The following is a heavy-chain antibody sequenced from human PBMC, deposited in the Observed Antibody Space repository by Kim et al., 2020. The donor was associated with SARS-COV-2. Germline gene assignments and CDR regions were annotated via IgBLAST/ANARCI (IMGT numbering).Heavy chain of an antibody. V-gene: IGHV3-53*01. J-gene: IGHJ5*02. D-gene: IGHD3-16*01. CDR1: GFNVSSNY. CDR2: IYSGGTI. Sequence: GGSLRLSCVASGFNVSSNYMSWVRQAPGKGLEWVSVIYSGGTIKHGESVKGRFTISRDNSKNTLYLQMSSLRVEDTAVYYCARDLEIAEWGSAGATWGQG. CDR3: ARDLEIAEWGSAGAT.